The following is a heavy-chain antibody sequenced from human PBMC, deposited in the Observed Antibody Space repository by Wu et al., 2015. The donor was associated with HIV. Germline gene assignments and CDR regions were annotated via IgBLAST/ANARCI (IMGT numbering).Heavy chain of an antibody. CDR3: ARRGGSRIDSALDI. J-gene: IGHJ3*02. D-gene: IGHD3-16*01. CDR2: ISPIFGMA. V-gene: IGHV1-69*05. Sequence: QVQLVQSGAEVKKPGSSVKVSCKVSGGTLINYVITWVRQAPGRGLEWMGGISPIFGMANYGQNFKNRVSITTDESTRTTYMELSSLKSEDTAVYFCARRGGSRIDSALDIWGQGTSVTVS. CDR1: GGTLINYV.